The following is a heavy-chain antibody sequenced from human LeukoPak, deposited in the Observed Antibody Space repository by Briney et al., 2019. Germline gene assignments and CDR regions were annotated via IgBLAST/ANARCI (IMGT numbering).Heavy chain of an antibody. CDR3: ARESPYDSSGYDAFDI. Sequence: GGSLRLSCVASGFTFSTYNLNRVRQAPGKGLEWVSYISSRSSFIYYADSVKGRFTISRDDAKNSLYLQMNSLRAEDTAVYYCARESPYDSSGYDAFDIWGQGTVVTVSS. CDR1: GFTFSTYN. D-gene: IGHD3-22*01. J-gene: IGHJ3*02. CDR2: ISSRSSFI. V-gene: IGHV3-48*01.